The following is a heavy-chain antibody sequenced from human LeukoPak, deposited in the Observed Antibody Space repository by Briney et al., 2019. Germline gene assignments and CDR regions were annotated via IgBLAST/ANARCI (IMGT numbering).Heavy chain of an antibody. V-gene: IGHV4-59*01. J-gene: IGHJ4*02. D-gene: IGHD1-26*01. Sequence: SETLSLTCTVSGGSLIPYYWSWIRQPPGKGLEWIGYIYHSGTTNYSPPLKGRATLSVDTSKNQISLRLSSVTAADTAVYFCARVDSGTYYMPFDYWGQGSLVTVSS. CDR3: ARVDSGTYYMPFDY. CDR2: IYHSGTT. CDR1: GGSLIPYY.